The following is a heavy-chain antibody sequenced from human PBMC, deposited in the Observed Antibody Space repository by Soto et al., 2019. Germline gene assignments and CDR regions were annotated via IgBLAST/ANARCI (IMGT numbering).Heavy chain of an antibody. V-gene: IGHV4-39*01. D-gene: IGHD2-15*01. Sequence: SETLSLTCTVSGGSISSSSYYWGWIRQPPGKGLEWIGSIYYSGSTYYNPSLKSRVTISVDTSKNQFSLKLSSVTAADTAVYYCAGVVVAANGWFDPWGQGTLVTVSS. CDR3: AGVVVAANGWFDP. J-gene: IGHJ5*02. CDR1: GGSISSSSYY. CDR2: IYYSGST.